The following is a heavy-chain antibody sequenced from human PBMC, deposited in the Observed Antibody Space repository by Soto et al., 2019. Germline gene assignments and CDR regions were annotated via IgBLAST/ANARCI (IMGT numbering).Heavy chain of an antibody. V-gene: IGHV1-2*04. CDR2: INPNSGGT. CDR1: GYTFTGYY. J-gene: IGHJ6*02. D-gene: IGHD3-3*01. Sequence: GASVKVSCKASGYTFTGYYMHWVRQSPGQGLEWMGWINPNSGGTNYAQKFQGWVTMTRDTSISTAYMELRRLRSDDTAVYYCARDRDDFWSGYSIYGMDVWGQGTTVTVSS. CDR3: ARDRDDFWSGYSIYGMDV.